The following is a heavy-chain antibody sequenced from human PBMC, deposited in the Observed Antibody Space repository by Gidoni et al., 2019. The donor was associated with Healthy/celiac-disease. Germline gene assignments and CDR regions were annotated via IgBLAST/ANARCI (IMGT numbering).Heavy chain of an antibody. CDR3: ARDLGIAARPGYYYYYYMYV. J-gene: IGHJ6*03. D-gene: IGHD6-6*01. V-gene: IGHV1-2*02. CDR2: LNPNSGGT. Sequence: QVQLVQSGAEVKKPGASVQASCKASAYTFTRYSMHWVRQAPGQGLEWMGWLNPNSGGTNYAQKFQGRVTMTRDTSISTAYMELSRLRSDDTAVYYCARDLGIAARPGYYYYYYMYVWGKGTTVTVSS. CDR1: AYTFTRYS.